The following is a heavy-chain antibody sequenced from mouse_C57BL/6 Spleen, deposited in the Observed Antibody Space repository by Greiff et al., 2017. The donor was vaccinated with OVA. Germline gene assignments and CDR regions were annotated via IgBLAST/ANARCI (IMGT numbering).Heavy chain of an antibody. CDR2: LDPSDSST. D-gene: IGHD1-1*01. CDR1: GYTFTSYW. J-gene: IGHJ4*01. V-gene: IGHV1-50*01. CDR3: ARGGSSPLYAMDY. Sequence: QVQLQQPGAELVKPGASVKLSCKASGYTFTSYWMQWVKQRPGQGLEWIGALDPSDSSTNYNQKFKGKATLTVDTSSSTAYMQLSSLTSEDSAVYYCARGGSSPLYAMDYWGQGTSVTVSS.